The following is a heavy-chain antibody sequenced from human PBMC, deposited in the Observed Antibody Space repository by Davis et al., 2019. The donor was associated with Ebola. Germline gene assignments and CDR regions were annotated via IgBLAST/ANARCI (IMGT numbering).Heavy chain of an antibody. CDR2: ISSSSSTI. Sequence: GESLKISCAASGFTFSSYSMNWVRQAPGKGLEWVSYISSSSSTIYYADSVKGRFTISRDNAKNSLYLQMNSLRAEDTAVYYCARSLLRFLESRPFDIWGQGTMVTVSS. CDR3: ARSLLRFLESRPFDI. J-gene: IGHJ3*02. CDR1: GFTFSSYS. D-gene: IGHD3-3*01. V-gene: IGHV3-48*04.